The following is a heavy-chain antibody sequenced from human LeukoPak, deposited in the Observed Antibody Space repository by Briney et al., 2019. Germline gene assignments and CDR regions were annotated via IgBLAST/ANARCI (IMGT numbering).Heavy chain of an antibody. D-gene: IGHD4-11*01. CDR3: ARTGYSNYAYYYYGMDV. CDR1: GGSFSGYY. Sequence: PSETLSLTCAVYGGSFSGYYWSWIRQPPGKGLEWIGEINHSGSTNYNPSLKSRVTISVDTSKNQFSLKLSSVTAADTAVYYCARTGYSNYAYYYYGMDVWGQGTTVTVSS. CDR2: INHSGST. V-gene: IGHV4-34*01. J-gene: IGHJ6*02.